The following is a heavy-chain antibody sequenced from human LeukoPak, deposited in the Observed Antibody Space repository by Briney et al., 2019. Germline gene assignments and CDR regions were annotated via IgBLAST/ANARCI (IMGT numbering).Heavy chain of an antibody. J-gene: IGHJ4*02. CDR1: GFTFSSYE. CDR3: AGAPGWWHNY. V-gene: IGHV3-48*03. Sequence: GGSRRLSCAASGFTFSSYEMNCVRQAPGKGLEWVSYISSSGSTIYYADSVKGRFTISRDNAKNSLYLQMHSLRAEDTAVYYCAGAPGWWHNYWGQGTLVTVSS. D-gene: IGHD2-15*01. CDR2: ISSSGSTI.